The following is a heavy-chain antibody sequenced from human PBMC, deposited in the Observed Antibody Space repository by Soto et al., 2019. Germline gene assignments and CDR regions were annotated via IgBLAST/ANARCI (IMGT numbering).Heavy chain of an antibody. CDR2: ISYTGIT. CDR1: GGSISTDY. Sequence: PSETLSLTCTVSGGSISTDYWNWIRQPPGKGLEWIGYISYTGITNYNPSLESRVTISVDTSKNQFSLKLRSVTAADTAVYYCAREPRYSTSRYHGPFDMWGQGTMVTVSS. V-gene: IGHV4-59*01. J-gene: IGHJ3*02. CDR3: AREPRYSTSRYHGPFDM. D-gene: IGHD3-10*01.